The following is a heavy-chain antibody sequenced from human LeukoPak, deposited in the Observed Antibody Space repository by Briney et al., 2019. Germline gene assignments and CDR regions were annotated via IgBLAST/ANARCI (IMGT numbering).Heavy chain of an antibody. J-gene: IGHJ4*02. CDR3: ARETVAGTYYFDY. CDR1: GGSFSGYY. V-gene: IGHV4-34*01. CDR2: INHSGST. D-gene: IGHD6-19*01. Sequence: SETLSLTCAVYGGSFSGYYWSWIRQPPGKWLEWIGEINHSGSTNYNPSLKSRVTISVDTSKNQFSLKLSSVTAADTAVYYCARETVAGTYYFDYWGQGTLVTVSS.